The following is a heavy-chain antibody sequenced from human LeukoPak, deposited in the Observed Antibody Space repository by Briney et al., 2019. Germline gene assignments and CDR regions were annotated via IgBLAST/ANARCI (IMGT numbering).Heavy chain of an antibody. J-gene: IGHJ4*02. CDR3: ARRGESRRMYYFDY. Sequence: AASVKVSCKASGYTFTSDGISWVRQAPGQGLEWMGWISAYNGNTNYAQKLQGRVTMTTDTSTSTAYMELRSLRSDDTAVYYCARRGESRRMYYFDYWGQGTLVTVSS. CDR2: ISAYNGNT. D-gene: IGHD2-21*01. V-gene: IGHV1-18*04. CDR1: GYTFTSDG.